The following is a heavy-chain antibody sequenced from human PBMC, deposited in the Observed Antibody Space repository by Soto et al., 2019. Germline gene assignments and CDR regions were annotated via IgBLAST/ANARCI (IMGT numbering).Heavy chain of an antibody. CDR2: ISAYNGNT. CDR1: GYTFTSYG. V-gene: IGHV1-18*01. J-gene: IGHJ4*02. CDR3: ARGLTRYDTLTGYYPYFDY. Sequence: RASVKVSCKASGYTFTSYGISWVRQAPGQGLEWMGWISAYNGNTNYAQKLQGRVTMTTDTSTSTAYMELRSLRSDDTAVYYCARGLTRYDTLTGYYPYFDYWGQGTLVTVSS. D-gene: IGHD3-9*01.